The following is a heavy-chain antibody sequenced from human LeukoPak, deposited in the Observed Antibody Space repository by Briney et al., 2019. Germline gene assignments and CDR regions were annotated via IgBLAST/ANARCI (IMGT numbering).Heavy chain of an antibody. CDR1: GFTFSSYA. CDR2: ISVSGGST. D-gene: IGHD1-26*01. Sequence: GGSLRLSCAASGFTFSSYAMSWVRQAPGKGLEWVSAISVSGGSTYYADSVKGRFTISRDNSKNTLYLQMNSLRAEDTAVYYCAKSPSIVGATTFDYWGQGTLVTVSS. V-gene: IGHV3-23*01. J-gene: IGHJ4*02. CDR3: AKSPSIVGATTFDY.